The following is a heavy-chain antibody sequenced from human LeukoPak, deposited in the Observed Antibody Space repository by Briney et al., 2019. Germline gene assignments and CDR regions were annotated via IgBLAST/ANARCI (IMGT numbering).Heavy chain of an antibody. Sequence: ASVKVSCKSSGFTFTSYGINWVRQAPGQGLEWMGWITAFNGNTDYAQKFQGRVTMTTDTSTNTAYLELRSLGFDDTAVYYCARGSYDSSGSYFFLKLLDYWGQGTLVTVSS. V-gene: IGHV1-18*01. CDR2: ITAFNGNT. CDR3: ARGSYDSSGSYFFLKLLDY. CDR1: GFTFTSYG. D-gene: IGHD3-22*01. J-gene: IGHJ4*02.